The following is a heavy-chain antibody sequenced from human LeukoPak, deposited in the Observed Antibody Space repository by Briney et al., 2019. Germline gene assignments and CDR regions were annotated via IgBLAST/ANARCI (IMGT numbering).Heavy chain of an antibody. CDR1: GFTFSSYA. D-gene: IGHD6-6*01. CDR3: ARGTAARPEGYYFDY. J-gene: IGHJ4*02. CDR2: ISYDGSNK. V-gene: IGHV3-30*04. Sequence: TGGSLRLSCAASGFTFSSYAMHWVRQAPGKGLEWVAVISYDGSNKYYADSVKGRFTISRDNSKNTLYLQMNSLRAEDTAVYYCARGTAARPEGYYFDYWGQGTLVTVSS.